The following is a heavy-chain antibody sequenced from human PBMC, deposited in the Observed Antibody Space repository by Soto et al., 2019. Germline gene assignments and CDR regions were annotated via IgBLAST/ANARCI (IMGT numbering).Heavy chain of an antibody. CDR2: ISNDGSDK. CDR1: GFTFNNYG. J-gene: IGHJ3*01. CDR3: AKDQGIAASHGID. D-gene: IGHD6-13*01. Sequence: QVQLVESGGGVVQPGTSLRLSCAASGFTFNNYGMHWVRQAPGTGLEWVAAISNDGSDKYYADSVKGRLTISRDNSKNTLYLQMDSLRAEDTDVYYCAKDQGIAASHGIDWGQGTMVTVSS. V-gene: IGHV3-30*18.